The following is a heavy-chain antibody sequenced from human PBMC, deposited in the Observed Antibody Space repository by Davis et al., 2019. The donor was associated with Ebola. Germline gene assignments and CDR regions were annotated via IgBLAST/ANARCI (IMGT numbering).Heavy chain of an antibody. V-gene: IGHV3-21*01. CDR3: ARGELLSYNWFDP. CDR1: GFTFSSYS. Sequence: PGGSLRLSCAASGFTFSSYSMNWVRQAPGKGLEWVSSISSSSSYIYYADSVKGRFTISRDNAKNSLYLQMNSLRAEDTAVYYCARGELLSYNWFDPWGQGTLVTVSS. CDR2: ISSSSSYI. D-gene: IGHD3-10*01. J-gene: IGHJ5*02.